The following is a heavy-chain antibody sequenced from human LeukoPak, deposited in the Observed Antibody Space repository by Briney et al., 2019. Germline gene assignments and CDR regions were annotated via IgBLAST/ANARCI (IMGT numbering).Heavy chain of an antibody. CDR3: ARDLYDILTGYSSNFDY. V-gene: IGHV3-21*01. J-gene: IGHJ4*02. Sequence: GGSLRLSCAASGFTFSSYSMNWVRQAPGKGLEWVSSISSSSSYIYYADSAKGRFTISRDNAKNSLYLQMNSLRAEDTAVYYCARDLYDILTGYSSNFDYWGQGTLVTVSS. CDR2: ISSSSSYI. CDR1: GFTFSSYS. D-gene: IGHD3-9*01.